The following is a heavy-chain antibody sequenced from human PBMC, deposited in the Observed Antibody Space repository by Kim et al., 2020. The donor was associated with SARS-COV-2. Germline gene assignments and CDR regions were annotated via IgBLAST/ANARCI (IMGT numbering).Heavy chain of an antibody. Sequence: SETLYLTCTVSGGSIITSNYYWAWIRQPPGRGLEWIATIYHSGSTYYNPSLKSRVSISVDTSKNYFSLRLTSLIAADTAMYYCTRQMYGSSWYDNWFDPWGQGTLVTVSS. V-gene: IGHV4-39*01. CDR1: GGSIITSNYY. CDR3: TRQMYGSSWYDNWFDP. J-gene: IGHJ5*02. CDR2: IYHSGST. D-gene: IGHD6-13*01.